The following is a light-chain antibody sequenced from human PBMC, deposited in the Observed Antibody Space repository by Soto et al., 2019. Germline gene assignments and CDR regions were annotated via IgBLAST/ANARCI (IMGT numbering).Light chain of an antibody. CDR1: RDISTW. CDR3: QHYNSYSEA. V-gene: IGKV1-5*03. J-gene: IGKJ1*01. CDR2: KAS. Sequence: DIPMTQSPSSVSASLGDRVTITCRASRDISTWLAWYQQKPGKAPKLLIYKASTLKSGVPSRFSGSGSGTEFTLTISSLQPDDFATYYCQHYNSYSEAFGQGTKVDIK.